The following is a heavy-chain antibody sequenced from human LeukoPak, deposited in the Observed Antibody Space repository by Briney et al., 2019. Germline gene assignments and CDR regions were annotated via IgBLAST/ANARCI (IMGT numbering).Heavy chain of an antibody. CDR2: IYYSGST. CDR1: GGSISSGGYC. V-gene: IGHV4-31*03. CDR3: ARGALRYFDWPTNYGMDV. Sequence: PSETLSLTCTVSGGSISSGGYCWSWIRQHPGKGLEWIGYIYYSGSTYYNPSLKSRVTISVDTSKNQFSLKLSSVTAADTAVYYCARGALRYFDWPTNYGMDVWGQGTTVTVSS. J-gene: IGHJ6*02. D-gene: IGHD3-9*01.